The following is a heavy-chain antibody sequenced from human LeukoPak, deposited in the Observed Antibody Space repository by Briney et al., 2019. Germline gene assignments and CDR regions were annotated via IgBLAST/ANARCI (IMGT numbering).Heavy chain of an antibody. CDR3: AKEANPPPGNTNGIDY. Sequence: GGSLRLSCAASGFTFSSYAMSWVRQAPGKGLEWVSAISGSGGSTYYADSVKGRFTISRDNSKNTLYLQMNSLRAEDTAVYYCAKEANPPPGNTNGIDYWGQGTLVTVSS. CDR2: ISGSGGST. D-gene: IGHD4-23*01. CDR1: GFTFSSYA. V-gene: IGHV3-23*01. J-gene: IGHJ4*02.